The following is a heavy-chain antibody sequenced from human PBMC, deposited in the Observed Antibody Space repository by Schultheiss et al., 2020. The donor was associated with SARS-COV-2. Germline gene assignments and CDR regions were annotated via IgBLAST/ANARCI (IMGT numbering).Heavy chain of an antibody. Sequence: GGSLRLSCAASGFTFSSYAMHWVRQAPGKGLEWVAVISYDGSNKYYADSVKGRFTISRDNSKNTLYLQMNSLRAEDTAVYYCARSPQSYGMDVWGQGTTVTVSS. CDR1: GFTFSSYA. J-gene: IGHJ6*02. CDR2: ISYDGSNK. CDR3: ARSPQSYGMDV. V-gene: IGHV3-30-3*01.